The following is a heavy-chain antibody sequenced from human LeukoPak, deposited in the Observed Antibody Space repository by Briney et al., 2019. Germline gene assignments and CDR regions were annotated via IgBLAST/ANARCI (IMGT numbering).Heavy chain of an antibody. CDR2: ISYDGSNK. D-gene: IGHD6-13*01. CDR1: GLTFSSYG. V-gene: IGHV3-30*18. CDR3: AKTRPLDSSSWSHGDY. Sequence: GGSLRLSCAASGLTFSSYGMHWVRQAPGKGLEWVAVISYDGSNKYYADSVKGRFTISRDNSKNTLYLQMNSLRAEDTAVYYCAKTRPLDSSSWSHGDYWGQGTLVTVSS. J-gene: IGHJ4*02.